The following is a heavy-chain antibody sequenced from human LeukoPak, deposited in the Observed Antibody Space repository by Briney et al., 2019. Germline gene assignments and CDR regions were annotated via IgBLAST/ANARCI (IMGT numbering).Heavy chain of an antibody. CDR1: GFTFSNAW. D-gene: IGHD3-22*01. CDR3: TTDFTTGGSSGYYVFDY. J-gene: IGHJ4*02. V-gene: IGHV3-15*01. CDR2: IKSKTDGGTT. Sequence: GGSLRLSCAASGFTFSNAWMSWVRQAPGKGLEWVGRIKSKTDGGTTDYAAPVKGRFTTSRDDSKNTLYLQMNSLKTEDTAVYYCTTDFTTGGSSGYYVFDYWGQGTLVTVSS.